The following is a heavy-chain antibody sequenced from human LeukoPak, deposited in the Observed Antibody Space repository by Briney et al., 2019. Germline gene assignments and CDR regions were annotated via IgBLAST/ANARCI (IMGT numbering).Heavy chain of an antibody. V-gene: IGHV3-74*01. CDR3: ASDSPYYGMDV. J-gene: IGHJ6*02. CDR2: INSDGSAT. Sequence: PGGSLRLSCAASGFPFSSYWMHWVRQVPGKGLLWVSRINSDGSATIYADSVRGRFTISRDNAKNTLNLQMSGLRVEDTAVYHCASDSPYYGMDVWGQGTTVTVSS. CDR1: GFPFSSYW.